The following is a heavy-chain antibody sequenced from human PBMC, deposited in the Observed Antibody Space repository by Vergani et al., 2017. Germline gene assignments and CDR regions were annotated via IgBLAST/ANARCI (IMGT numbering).Heavy chain of an antibody. V-gene: IGHV4-61*02. J-gene: IGHJ3*02. CDR3: ARGGIMITFGGVTDAFDI. Sequence: QVQLQESGQGLVKPSQTLSLTCTVSGGSISSGSYYWSWIRQPAGKGLEWIGRIYTSGSTNYNPSLKSRVTISVDTSKNQFSLKLSAVTAADTAVYYCARGGIMITFGGVTDAFDIWGQGTMVTVSS. CDR1: GGSISSGSYY. D-gene: IGHD3-16*01. CDR2: IYTSGST.